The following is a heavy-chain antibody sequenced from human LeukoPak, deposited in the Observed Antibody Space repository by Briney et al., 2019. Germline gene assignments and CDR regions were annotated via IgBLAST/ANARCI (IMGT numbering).Heavy chain of an antibody. V-gene: IGHV5-51*01. J-gene: IGHJ5*02. CDR1: GYSFTNYW. CDR2: IYPGDSDT. Sequence: GESLNISCKGSGYSFTNYWIDWVRQVPGKGLEWMGIIYPGDSDTRYSPSFRGQVTISVDKSINTAYLQWNSLQASDTAMYYCARRTSARHWFGPWGQGTLVTVSS. CDR3: ARRTSARHWFGP.